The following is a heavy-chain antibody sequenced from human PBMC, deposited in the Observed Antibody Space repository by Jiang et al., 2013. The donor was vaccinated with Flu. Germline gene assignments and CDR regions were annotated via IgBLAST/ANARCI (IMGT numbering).Heavy chain of an antibody. CDR1: GGSISSHY. J-gene: IGHJ5*02. CDR3: ARGYYDFWSGPNLHNWFDP. D-gene: IGHD3-3*01. V-gene: IGHV4-59*11. CDR2: IYYSGST. Sequence: KPSETLSLTCTVSGGSISSHYWSWIRQPPGKGLEWIGYIYYSGSTNYNPSLKSRVTISVDTSKNQFSLKLSSVTAADTAVYYCARGYYDFWSGPNLHNWFDPWGQGTLVTVSS.